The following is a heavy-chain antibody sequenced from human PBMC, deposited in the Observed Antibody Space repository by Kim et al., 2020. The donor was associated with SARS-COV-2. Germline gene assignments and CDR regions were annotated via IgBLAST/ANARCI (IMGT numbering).Heavy chain of an antibody. J-gene: IGHJ6*03. CDR3: ASLVSCSSTSCYKVDYYYYYMDV. CDR2: IYYSGST. Sequence: SETLSLTCTVSGGSISSSSYYWGWIRQPPGKGLEWIGSIYYSGSTYYNPSLKSRVTISVDTSKNQFSLKLSSVTAADTAVYYCASLVSCSSTSCYKVDYYYYYMDVWGEGTTVPVYS. CDR1: GGSISSSSYY. D-gene: IGHD2-2*02. V-gene: IGHV4-39*01.